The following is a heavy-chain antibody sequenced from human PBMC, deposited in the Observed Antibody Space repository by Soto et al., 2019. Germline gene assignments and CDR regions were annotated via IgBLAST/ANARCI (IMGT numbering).Heavy chain of an antibody. D-gene: IGHD6-19*01. Sequence: EVQLVESGGGLVQPGRSLRLSCAASGFTFDDYAMHWVRQAPGKGLEWVSGISWNSGSIGYADSVKGRFTISRDNAKNSLYLQMNSLRAEDTASYYCAKGSSGRIAVANFDYWGQGTLVTVSS. CDR2: ISWNSGSI. J-gene: IGHJ4*02. CDR1: GFTFDDYA. CDR3: AKGSSGRIAVANFDY. V-gene: IGHV3-9*01.